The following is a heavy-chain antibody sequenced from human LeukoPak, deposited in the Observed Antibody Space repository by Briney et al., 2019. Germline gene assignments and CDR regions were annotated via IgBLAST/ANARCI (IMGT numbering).Heavy chain of an antibody. D-gene: IGHD3-10*01. J-gene: IGHJ4*02. CDR2: ISSSGGSI. Sequence: GGSLRLSCAASGFTFSSYVMNWVRQPPGKGLEWVSSISSSGGSIFYADSVKGRFAISRDNSKNTLFLQLGGLSAEDTAVYYCSIFYGSGSRGRGSGFWGQGTLVTVSS. CDR1: GFTFSSYV. V-gene: IGHV3-23*01. CDR3: SIFYGSGSRGRGSGF.